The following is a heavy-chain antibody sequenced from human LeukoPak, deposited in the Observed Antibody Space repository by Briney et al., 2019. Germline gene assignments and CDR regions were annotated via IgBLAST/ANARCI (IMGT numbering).Heavy chain of an antibody. CDR1: GYFISSGYY. D-gene: IGHD6-19*01. CDR2: IHHSGST. V-gene: IGHV4-38-2*02. Sequence: SETLSLTCTVSGYFISSGYYWGWIRQPPGKGLQWIGSIHHSGSTYYSPSLKSRVTISVDTSKNQFSLKLSSVTAADTAVYYCARTSSSGLVGGYYFDYWGQGTLVTVSS. CDR3: ARTSSSGLVGGYYFDY. J-gene: IGHJ4*02.